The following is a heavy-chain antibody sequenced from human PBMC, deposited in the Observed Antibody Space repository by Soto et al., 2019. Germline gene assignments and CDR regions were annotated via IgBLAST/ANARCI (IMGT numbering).Heavy chain of an antibody. CDR3: ARGPGDCSGGSCYSEGAFDI. J-gene: IGHJ3*02. V-gene: IGHV5-51*01. CDR1: GYSFTNYW. CDR2: IYPGDSDT. D-gene: IGHD2-15*01. Sequence: PGESLKISCKGSGYSFTNYWIGWVRQMPGKGLEWMGLIYPGDSDTRYSPSFQGQVTISADKSISTAYLQWSSLKASDTAMYYCARGPGDCSGGSCYSEGAFDIWGQGTMVTVSS.